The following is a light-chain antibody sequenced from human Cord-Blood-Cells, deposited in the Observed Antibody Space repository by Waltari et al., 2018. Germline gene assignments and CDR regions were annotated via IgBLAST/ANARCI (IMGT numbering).Light chain of an antibody. Sequence: DIVMTQSPDSLAVSLGERATINCKSSQSVLYSSNNKNYLAWYQQKPGQPPKLLIYWASTRESGFPDRFSGSGSGTDFTLTISSLQAEDVAVYYCQQYYSTPPSFTFGPGTKVDIK. CDR1: QSVLYSSNNKNY. J-gene: IGKJ3*01. CDR3: QQYYSTPPSFT. CDR2: WAS. V-gene: IGKV4-1*01.